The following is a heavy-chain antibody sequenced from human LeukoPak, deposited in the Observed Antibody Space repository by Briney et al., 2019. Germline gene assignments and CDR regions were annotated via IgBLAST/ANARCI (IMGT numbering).Heavy chain of an antibody. J-gene: IGHJ4*02. D-gene: IGHD1-26*01. V-gene: IGHV3-23*01. Sequence: PGGSLRLSCAASGFIFSSYTMSWVRQTPGKGLEWVSGISGSGGSTDYADSVKGRFTISRDNSKNSLYLQMNSPRAEDTALYYCAKVRYSGSYWDYWGQGTLVTVSS. CDR2: ISGSGGST. CDR1: GFIFSSYT. CDR3: AKVRYSGSYWDY.